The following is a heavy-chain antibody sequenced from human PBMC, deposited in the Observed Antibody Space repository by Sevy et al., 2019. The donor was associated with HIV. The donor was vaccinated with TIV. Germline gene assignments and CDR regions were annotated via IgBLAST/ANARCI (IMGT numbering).Heavy chain of an antibody. D-gene: IGHD3-10*01. CDR2: ISASGGST. Sequence: GGSLRLSCAASGFIFNSYAMSWVRQAPGKGLKWVSSISASGGSTYYGDSMKGRITISRDNFKNRLYLEMNSLRAEDTAVYYCAKGYGSGSPPDYWGQGTLVTVSS. J-gene: IGHJ4*02. CDR1: GFIFNSYA. CDR3: AKGYGSGSPPDY. V-gene: IGHV3-23*01.